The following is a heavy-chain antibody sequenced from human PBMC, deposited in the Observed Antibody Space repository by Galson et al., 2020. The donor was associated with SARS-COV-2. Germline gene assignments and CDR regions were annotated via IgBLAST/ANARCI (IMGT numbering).Heavy chain of an antibody. V-gene: IGHV3-30*04. CDR2: ISYDGSNK. D-gene: IGHD1-26*01. J-gene: IGHJ4*02. CDR3: ARDQKPPTGFVGGTFDY. Sequence: GGSLRLSCAASGFTFSSYAMHWVRQAPGKGLEWVAVISYDGSNKYYADSVKGRFTISRDNSKNTLYLQMNSLRAEDTAVYYCARDQKPPTGFVGGTFDYWGQGTLVTVSS. CDR1: GFTFSSYA.